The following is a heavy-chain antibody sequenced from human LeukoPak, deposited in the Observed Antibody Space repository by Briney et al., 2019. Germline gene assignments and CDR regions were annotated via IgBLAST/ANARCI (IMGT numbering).Heavy chain of an antibody. J-gene: IGHJ4*02. CDR2: IFHSGST. CDR1: GGSITSSSYY. V-gene: IGHV4-39*01. Sequence: SETLSLTCTVSGGSITSSSYYWVWIRQPPGKGLEWIRSIFHSGSTYYNASLKSRVTISVDTSRNQFSLKLSSVTAADTAVYYCARYGGSYGDFDYWGQGTLVTVSS. D-gene: IGHD1-26*01. CDR3: ARYGGSYGDFDY.